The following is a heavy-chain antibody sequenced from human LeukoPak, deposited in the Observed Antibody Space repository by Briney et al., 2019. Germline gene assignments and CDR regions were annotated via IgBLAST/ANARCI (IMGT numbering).Heavy chain of an antibody. CDR2: IYHSGST. D-gene: IGHD5-12*01. CDR1: GGSISSSNW. CDR3: ARLSEWLRLSFDS. Sequence: SGTLSLTCAVSGGSISSSNWWSWVRQPPGKGLEWIGEIYHSGSTNYNPSLKSRVTISVDKSKNQFSLKLSSVTAADTAVYYCARLSEWLRLSFDSWGQGTLVAVSS. J-gene: IGHJ4*02. V-gene: IGHV4-4*02.